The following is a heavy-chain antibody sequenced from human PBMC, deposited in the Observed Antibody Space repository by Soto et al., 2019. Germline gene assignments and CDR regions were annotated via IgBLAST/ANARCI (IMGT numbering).Heavy chain of an antibody. J-gene: IGHJ4*02. Sequence: EVQLEESGGGLIQPGGSLSLSCVGSGFAVSNNHMSWVRQAPGEGLECVALIHSDGDRNGGATYYADSVKGRFTISRDNSKNTVYLQMNSLRAEDSAVYYCARDLGRSPFDYWGQGILVTVSS. CDR1: GFAVSNNH. CDR3: ARDLGRSPFDY. V-gene: IGHV3-53*02. CDR2: IHSDGDRNGGAT.